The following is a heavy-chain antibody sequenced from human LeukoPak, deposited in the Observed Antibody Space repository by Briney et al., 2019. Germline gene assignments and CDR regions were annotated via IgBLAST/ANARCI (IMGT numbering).Heavy chain of an antibody. Sequence: SVKVSCKASGGTFSSYAISWVRQAPGQGLEWMGRIIPILGIANYAQKFQGRVTMTRDTSTSTVYMELSSLRSEDTAVYYCAGGYYYDSSGPIIDYAFDIWGQGTMVTVSS. CDR2: IIPILGIA. CDR3: AGGYYYDSSGPIIDYAFDI. V-gene: IGHV1-69*04. J-gene: IGHJ3*02. D-gene: IGHD3-22*01. CDR1: GGTFSSYA.